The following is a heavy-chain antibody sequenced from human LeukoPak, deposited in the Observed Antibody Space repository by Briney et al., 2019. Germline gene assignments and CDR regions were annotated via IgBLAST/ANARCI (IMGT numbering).Heavy chain of an antibody. Sequence: GGSLRLSCAASGFTFSSYWMSWVRQAPGKGLEWVANIKQDGSEKYYVDSVKGRFTISRDNAKNSLYLQMNSLRAEDTAVYYCAKVRGSYSSGWYANPVGRYYFDYWGQGTLVTVSS. CDR1: GFTFSSYW. V-gene: IGHV3-7*01. CDR2: IKQDGSEK. J-gene: IGHJ4*02. D-gene: IGHD6-19*01. CDR3: AKVRGSYSSGWYANPVGRYYFDY.